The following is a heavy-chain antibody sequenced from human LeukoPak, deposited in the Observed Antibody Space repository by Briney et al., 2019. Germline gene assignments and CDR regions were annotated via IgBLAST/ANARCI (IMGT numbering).Heavy chain of an antibody. CDR3: LLQMTYGELSDPDF. CDR1: GFTLSSLA. CDR2: SGARSGTK. Sequence: GGSLRLSCAASGFTLSSLAMHWVRQAPGKGLEWVSSSGARSGTKYYADSVMGRFTISRDSAMNSVSLQINSLRAEDTAVYYCLLQMTYGELSDPDFRGQGTLVTVSS. J-gene: IGHJ4*02. D-gene: IGHD3-16*02. V-gene: IGHV3-21*01.